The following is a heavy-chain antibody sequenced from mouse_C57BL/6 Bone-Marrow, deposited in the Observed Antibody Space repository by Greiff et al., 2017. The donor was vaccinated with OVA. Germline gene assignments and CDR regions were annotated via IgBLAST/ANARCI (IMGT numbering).Heavy chain of an antibody. J-gene: IGHJ2*01. D-gene: IGHD2-1*01. V-gene: IGHV1-69*01. CDR2: IDPSDSYT. Sequence: QVQLQQPGAELVMPGASVKLSCKASGYTFTSYWMHWVKQRPGQGLEWIGEIDPSDSYTNYNQKFKGKSTLTVDKSSSTAYMQLSSLTSEDSAVYYCARDGNYEYSFDYRGQGTTRT. CDR3: ARDGNYEYSFDY. CDR1: GYTFTSYW.